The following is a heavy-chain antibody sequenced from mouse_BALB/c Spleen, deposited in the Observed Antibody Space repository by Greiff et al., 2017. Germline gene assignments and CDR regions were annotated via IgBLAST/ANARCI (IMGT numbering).Heavy chain of an antibody. J-gene: IGHJ4*01. CDR3: TTDGTTGAMDY. CDR2: IDPANGNT. Sequence: EVQLQQSGAELVKPGASVKLSCTASGFNIKDTYMHWVKQRPEQGLEWIGRIDPANGNTKYDPKFQGKATITADTSSNTAYLQLSSLTSEDTAVYYCTTDGTTGAMDYWGQGTSVTVSS. CDR1: GFNIKDTY. V-gene: IGHV14-3*02. D-gene: IGHD2-14*01.